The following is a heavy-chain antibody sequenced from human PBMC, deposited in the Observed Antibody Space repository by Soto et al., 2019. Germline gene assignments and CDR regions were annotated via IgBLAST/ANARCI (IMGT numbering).Heavy chain of an antibody. D-gene: IGHD2-8*02. CDR2: ISSSSSYI. CDR1: GFTFSSYT. CDR3: ARDLRFTTGVDY. J-gene: IGHJ4*02. Sequence: EVQLVESGGGLVKPGGSLRLSCAASGFTFSSYTMNWVRQAPGKGLEWVSSISSSSSYIYYADSMKGRFTISRDNAKNALDLQMNSLRAEDTAVYYCARDLRFTTGVDYWGQGTQVTVSS. V-gene: IGHV3-21*01.